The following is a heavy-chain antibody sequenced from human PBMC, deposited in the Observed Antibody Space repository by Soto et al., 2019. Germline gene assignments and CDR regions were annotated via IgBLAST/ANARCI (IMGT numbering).Heavy chain of an antibody. CDR2: MNPNSGNT. V-gene: IGHV1-8*01. J-gene: IGHJ4*02. D-gene: IGHD2-8*01. Sequence: QVQLVQSGAEVKKPGASVKVSCKASGYTFTSYDINWVRQATGQGLEWMGWMNPNSGNTAYAQKFQGRITMTRNTXXXTXXXXXXXXXXXXXXXYXXXXXXXGPNYFDYWGQGTLVTVSS. CDR1: GYTFTSYD. CDR3: XXXXXGPNYFDY.